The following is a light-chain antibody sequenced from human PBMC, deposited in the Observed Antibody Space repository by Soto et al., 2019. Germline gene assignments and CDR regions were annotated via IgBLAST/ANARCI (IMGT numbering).Light chain of an antibody. V-gene: IGLV2-14*01. CDR1: SSDVGGYTY. Sequence: QSALTQPASVSGSPGQAITISCTGTSSDVGGYTYVSWYQQHPGKAPKFIIYDVSNRPSGVSNRFSGSKSGNTASLTISGLQAEDEAVYYCSAYTTSNTRQIVFGTGTELTVL. CDR2: DVS. J-gene: IGLJ1*01. CDR3: SAYTTSNTRQIV.